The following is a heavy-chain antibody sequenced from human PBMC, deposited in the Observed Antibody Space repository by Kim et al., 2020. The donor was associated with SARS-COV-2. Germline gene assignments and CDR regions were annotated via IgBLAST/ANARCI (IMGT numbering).Heavy chain of an antibody. J-gene: IGHJ5*02. CDR2: INHSGST. CDR3: ARGKIDYSKRRWFDP. CDR1: GGSFSGYY. D-gene: IGHD4-4*01. Sequence: SETLSLTCAVYGGSFSGYYWSWIRQPPGKGLEWIGEINHSGSTNYNPSLKSRVTISVDTSKNQFSLKLSSVTAADTAVYYCARGKIDYSKRRWFDPWGQGTLVTVSS. V-gene: IGHV4-34*01.